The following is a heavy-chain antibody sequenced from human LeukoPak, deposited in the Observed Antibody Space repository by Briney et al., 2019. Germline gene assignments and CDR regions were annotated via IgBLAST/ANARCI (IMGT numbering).Heavy chain of an antibody. Sequence: ASVKVSCKASGYTFTGYYMHWVRQAPGQGLEWMGWINPNSGGTNYAQKFQGRVTMTRDTSISTAHMELSRLRSDDTAVYYCARDPGEWLDYYYYMDVWGKGTTVTVSS. CDR1: GYTFTGYY. J-gene: IGHJ6*03. CDR3: ARDPGEWLDYYYYMDV. V-gene: IGHV1-2*02. D-gene: IGHD3-3*01. CDR2: INPNSGGT.